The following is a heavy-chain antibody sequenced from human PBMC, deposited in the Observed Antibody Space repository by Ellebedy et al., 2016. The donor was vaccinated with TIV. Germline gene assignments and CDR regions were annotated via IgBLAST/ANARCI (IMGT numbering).Heavy chain of an antibody. Sequence: GESLKISCVTSGISFNFYWMHWVRQVPGKVLEWVASISSSTTYIFYRDSVRGRFTISRDHTKQSLYLQMNSLRADDTAVYYCARHFTTATMSAGGDAFDIWGQGTMVTVSS. CDR2: ISSSTTYI. CDR1: GISFNFYW. J-gene: IGHJ3*02. D-gene: IGHD5-24*01. CDR3: ARHFTTATMSAGGDAFDI. V-gene: IGHV3-21*01.